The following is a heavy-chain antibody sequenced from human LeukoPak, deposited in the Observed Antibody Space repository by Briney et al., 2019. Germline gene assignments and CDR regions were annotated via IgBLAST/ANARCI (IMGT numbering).Heavy chain of an antibody. CDR3: ARAATSANFDY. Sequence: PSETPSLTCTVSGGSISSYYWSWIRQPPGKGLEWIGYIYYSGSTNYNPSLKSRVTISVDTSKNQFSLKLSSVTAADTAVYYCARAATSANFDYWGQGTLVTVSS. V-gene: IGHV4-59*01. CDR1: GGSISSYY. J-gene: IGHJ4*02. CDR2: IYYSGST. D-gene: IGHD2-15*01.